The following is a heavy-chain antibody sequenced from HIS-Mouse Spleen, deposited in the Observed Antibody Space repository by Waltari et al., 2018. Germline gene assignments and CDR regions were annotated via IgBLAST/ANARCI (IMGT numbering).Heavy chain of an antibody. D-gene: IGHD6-13*01. Sequence: QLQLQESGPGLVKPSETLSLTCTVPGGSISSSSYYWGWIRQPPGKGLGWIGSIYYSGSTYYNPSLKSRVTRSVDTSKNQFSLKLSSVTAADTAVYYCAREIPYSSSWYDWYFDLWGRGTLVTVSS. CDR1: GGSISSSSYY. V-gene: IGHV4-39*07. J-gene: IGHJ2*01. CDR2: IYYSGST. CDR3: AREIPYSSSWYDWYFDL.